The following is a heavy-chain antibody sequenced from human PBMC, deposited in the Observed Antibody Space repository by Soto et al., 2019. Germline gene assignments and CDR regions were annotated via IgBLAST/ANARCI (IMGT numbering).Heavy chain of an antibody. CDR1: GGSISSGGYY. J-gene: IGHJ4*02. CDR2: IYYSGST. D-gene: IGHD6-13*01. Sequence: QVQLQESGPGLVKPSQTLSLTCTVSGGSISSGGYYWSWIRQHPGKGLEWIGYIYYSGSTYYNPSLKGRVTLSVDTSKNQFSLKLSSVTAADTAVYYCARYSSSWYISYFDYWGQGTLVTVSS. V-gene: IGHV4-31*03. CDR3: ARYSSSWYISYFDY.